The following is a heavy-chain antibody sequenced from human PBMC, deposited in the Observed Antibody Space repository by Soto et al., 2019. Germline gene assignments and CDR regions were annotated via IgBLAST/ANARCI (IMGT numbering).Heavy chain of an antibody. D-gene: IGHD3-10*01. J-gene: IGHJ4*02. CDR2: IYYSGST. V-gene: IGHV4-39*01. Sequence: PSETLSLTCTVSGGSISSSSYYWGWIRQPPGKGLEWIGSIYYSGSTYYNPSLKSRVTISVDTSKNQFSLKLSSVTAADTAVYYCASQRYYYGSGSYDYWGQGTLVTVFS. CDR3: ASQRYYYGSGSYDY. CDR1: GGSISSSSYY.